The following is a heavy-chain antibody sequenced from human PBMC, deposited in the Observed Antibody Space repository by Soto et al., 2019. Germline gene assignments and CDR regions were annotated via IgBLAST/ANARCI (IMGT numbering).Heavy chain of an antibody. J-gene: IGHJ4*02. D-gene: IGHD5-18*01. CDR1: GFTFSSYA. CDR3: ATGGIQLSTKDY. Sequence: EVQLLESGGGLVQPGGSLRLSCAASGFTFSSYAMSWVRQAPGKGLEWVSAISGSGGSTYYADSVKGRFTISRDNSKNTLYLQMNSLRAEDTAVYYCATGGIQLSTKDYWGQGTLVTVSS. CDR2: ISGSGGST. V-gene: IGHV3-23*01.